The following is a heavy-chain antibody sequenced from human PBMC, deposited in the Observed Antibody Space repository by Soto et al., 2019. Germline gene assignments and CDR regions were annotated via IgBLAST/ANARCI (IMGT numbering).Heavy chain of an antibody. Sequence: QITLKESGPTLVKPTQTLTLTCTFSGFSLSTSGVGVGWIRQPPGKALEWLALIYWDDDKRYSPSLKSRLTIPKDTSKNQVVLTMTNMDPVDTATYYCAHRLRTWGPYLGAEYFQHWGQGTLVTVSS. CDR2: IYWDDDK. CDR1: GFSLSTSGVG. D-gene: IGHD7-27*01. J-gene: IGHJ1*01. V-gene: IGHV2-5*02. CDR3: AHRLRTWGPYLGAEYFQH.